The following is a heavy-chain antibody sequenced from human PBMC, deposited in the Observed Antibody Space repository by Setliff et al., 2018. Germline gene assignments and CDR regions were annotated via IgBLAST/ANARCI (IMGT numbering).Heavy chain of an antibody. V-gene: IGHV1-2*02. Sequence: ASVKVSCKASGYTFTGHYIHWVRQAPGQGLEWLGWINPRTGVTNYARKFQGRVTMTRDTSITTVYMDLGRLRSDDTAVYYCARGYLKPGSGLDPWGQGTLVTVSS. CDR1: GYTFTGHY. CDR3: ARGYLKPGSGLDP. J-gene: IGHJ5*02. CDR2: INPRTGVT. D-gene: IGHD6-25*01.